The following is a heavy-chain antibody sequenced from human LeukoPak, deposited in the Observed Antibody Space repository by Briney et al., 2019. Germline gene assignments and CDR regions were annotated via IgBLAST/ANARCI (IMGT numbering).Heavy chain of an antibody. V-gene: IGHV3-48*01. CDR1: GFTFSSYS. Sequence: SGGSLRLSCAASGFTFSSYSMNWVRQAPGKGLEWVSYISSSSSTIYYADSVKGRFTISRDNAKNSLYLQMNSLRAEDTAMYYCAGPPQASSFDIWGQGTMVTVSS. J-gene: IGHJ3*02. CDR2: ISSSSSTI. D-gene: IGHD3-10*01. CDR3: AGPPQASSFDI.